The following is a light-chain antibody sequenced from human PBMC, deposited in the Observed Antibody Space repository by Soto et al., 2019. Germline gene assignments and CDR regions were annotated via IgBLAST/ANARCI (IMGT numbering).Light chain of an antibody. J-gene: IGKJ4*01. V-gene: IGKV1-33*01. CDR3: QQYNDLPLT. CDR1: QDINNF. CDR2: DAS. Sequence: DIRVTQSPPSLSASLGDRVTITCQASQDINNFLNWYQQKPGQAPRLLIYDASKLEVGVPARFSGRGSGTDFSFTISSLQPEDIATYYCQQYNDLPLTFGGGTRVEI.